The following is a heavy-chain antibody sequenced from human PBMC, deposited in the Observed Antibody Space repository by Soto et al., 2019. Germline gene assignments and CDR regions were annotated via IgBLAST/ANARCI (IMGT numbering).Heavy chain of an antibody. Sequence: SETLSLTCAVYGGSFSGYYWSWIRQPPGKGLEWIGEINHSGSTNYNPSLKSRVTISVDTSKNQFSLKLSSVTAADTAVYYCARDPGYSYGYFWFDPCGQGTLVTVSS. CDR3: ARDPGYSYGYFWFDP. J-gene: IGHJ5*02. CDR2: INHSGST. D-gene: IGHD5-18*01. V-gene: IGHV4-34*01. CDR1: GGSFSGYY.